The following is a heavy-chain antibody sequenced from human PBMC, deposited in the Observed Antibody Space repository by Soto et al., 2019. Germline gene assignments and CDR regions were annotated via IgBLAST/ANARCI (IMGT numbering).Heavy chain of an antibody. CDR3: AAGEASSRNLAPYYLDF. Sequence: SETLSLTCTVSGGSMRNYFWTWIRQPPGKGLEWIGYIHYSGTTSFFPSYNPSLRSRVTISEDTSKNQFSLKLLSVTTADTAVYFCAAGEASSRNLAPYYLDFWGQGTQVTVSS. CDR1: GGSMRNYF. J-gene: IGHJ4*02. CDR2: IHYSGTT. D-gene: IGHD6-13*01. V-gene: IGHV4-59*01.